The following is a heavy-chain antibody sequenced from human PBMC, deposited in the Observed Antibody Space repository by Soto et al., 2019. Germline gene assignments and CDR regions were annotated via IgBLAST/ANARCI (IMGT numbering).Heavy chain of an antibody. V-gene: IGHV3-33*01. D-gene: IGHD3-22*01. CDR2: IWYDGSNK. Sequence: GGSLRLSCAASGFTFSSYGMHWVRQAPSKGLEWVAVIWYDGSNKYYADSVKGRFTISRDNSKNTLYLQMNSLRAEDTAVYYCAGSSGYYFFDYWGQGSLVIVSS. CDR1: GFTFSSYG. J-gene: IGHJ4*02. CDR3: AGSSGYYFFDY.